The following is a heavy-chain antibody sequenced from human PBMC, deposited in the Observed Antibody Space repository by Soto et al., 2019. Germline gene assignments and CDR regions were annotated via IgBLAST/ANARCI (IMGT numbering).Heavy chain of an antibody. J-gene: IGHJ3*02. CDR2: INPNSGGT. CDR3: ARARDDAFDI. CDR1: GYTFTGYY. Sequence: GASVKVSCKASGYTFTGYYMHWVRQAPGQGLEWMGWINPNSGGTNYARKFQGWVTMTRNTSISTAYMELSRLRSEDTAVYYCARARDDAFDIWGQGTMVTVSS. V-gene: IGHV1-2*04.